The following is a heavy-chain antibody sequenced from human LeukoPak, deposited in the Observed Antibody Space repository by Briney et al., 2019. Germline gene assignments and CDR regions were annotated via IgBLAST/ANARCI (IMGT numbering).Heavy chain of an antibody. V-gene: IGHV3-23*01. CDR1: GFTFSSYA. J-gene: IGHJ4*02. CDR3: AKWGVPSVLAYFDY. D-gene: IGHD3-10*01. CDR2: ISGSGGNT. Sequence: GGSLRLSCAASGFTFSSYAMSWVRQAPGKGLEWVSAISGSGGNTYYADSVKGRFTISRDNSKNTLYLQMNSLRAEDTAVYYCAKWGVPSVLAYFDYWGQGTLVTVSS.